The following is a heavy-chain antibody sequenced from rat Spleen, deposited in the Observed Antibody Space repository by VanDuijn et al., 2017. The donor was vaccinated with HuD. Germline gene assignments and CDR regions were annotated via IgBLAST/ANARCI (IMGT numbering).Heavy chain of an antibody. CDR2: IWGDGST. CDR1: GFSLTKYG. J-gene: IGHJ2*01. Sequence: QVQMKETGPGLVQTTQTLSVTCTVSGFSLTKYGVHWVRQAPGKGLEWMAIIWGDGSTNYKSVLKSRLSISRDTSKSQIFLTMNSLQTDDTAVYYCTLSGEGYWGQGVMVTVSS. CDR3: TLSGEGY. V-gene: IGHV2-77*01. D-gene: IGHD1-1*01.